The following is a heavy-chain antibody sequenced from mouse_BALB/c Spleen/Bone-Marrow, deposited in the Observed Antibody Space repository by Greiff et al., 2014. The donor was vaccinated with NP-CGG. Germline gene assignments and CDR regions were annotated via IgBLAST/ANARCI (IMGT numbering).Heavy chain of an antibody. CDR1: GYSITSDYA. D-gene: IGHD1-1*01. CDR3: ARYYGSSYYAMDY. CDR2: ITYSGST. J-gene: IGHJ4*01. Sequence: VQLKESGPGLVKPSQSLSLTCTVPGYSITSDYAWNWIRQFPGNKLEWMGYITYSGSTSYNPSLKSRISITRDTSKNQFFLQLNSVTTEDTATYYCARYYGSSYYAMDYWGQGTSVTVSS. V-gene: IGHV3-2*02.